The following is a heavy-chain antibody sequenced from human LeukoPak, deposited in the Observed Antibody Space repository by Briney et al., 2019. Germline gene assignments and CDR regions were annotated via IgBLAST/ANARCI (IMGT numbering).Heavy chain of an antibody. CDR3: ARAGGTSWADY. CDR1: GFTFSSYS. D-gene: IGHD6-13*01. V-gene: IGHV3-74*01. CDR2: INTDGSTT. Sequence: RPGGSLRLSCAASGFTFSSYSMNWVRQAPGKGLEWVSRINTDGSTTNYADSVKGRFTISRDNGKNSLYLQMNSLRVEDTAIYYCARAGGTSWADYWGQGTLVTVSS. J-gene: IGHJ4*02.